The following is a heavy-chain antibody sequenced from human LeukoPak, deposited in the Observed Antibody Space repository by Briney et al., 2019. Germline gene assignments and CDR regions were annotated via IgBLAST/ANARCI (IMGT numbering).Heavy chain of an antibody. V-gene: IGHV3-7*01. D-gene: IGHD3-22*01. J-gene: IGHJ3*02. Sequence: PGGSLRFSCAASGFTFSSYWMSWVRQAPGKGLEWVANIKQDGSEKYYVDSVKGRFTISRDNAKNSLYLQMNSLRAEDTAVYYCAREFVYYYDSSGYSLGAFDIWGQGTMVTVSS. CDR3: AREFVYYYDSSGYSLGAFDI. CDR2: IKQDGSEK. CDR1: GFTFSSYW.